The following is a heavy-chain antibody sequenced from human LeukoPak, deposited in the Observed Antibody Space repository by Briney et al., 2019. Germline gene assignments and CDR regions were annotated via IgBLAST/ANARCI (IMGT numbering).Heavy chain of an antibody. J-gene: IGHJ4*02. CDR1: GFTLSSYW. D-gene: IGHD7-27*01. CDR2: ANEDGSKK. Sequence: GGSLRLSCGASGFTLSSYWMSWVRQAPWKGLEWVANANEDGSKKFHVDSMKGRFTISRDNAKNSLYLQVNSLRAEDTAVYYCARAGDRGTVDFWGQGTLVTVPS. V-gene: IGHV3-7*01. CDR3: ARAGDRGTVDF.